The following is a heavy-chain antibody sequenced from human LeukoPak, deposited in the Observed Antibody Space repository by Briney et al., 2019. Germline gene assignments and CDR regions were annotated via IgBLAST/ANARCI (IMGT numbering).Heavy chain of an antibody. V-gene: IGHV3-23*01. CDR2: ISGSGGST. CDR1: GFTFSSYG. J-gene: IGHJ6*03. D-gene: IGHD4-11*01. Sequence: GGSLRLSCAASGFTFSSYGMSWVRPAPGKGLEWVSAISGSGGSTYYADSVKGRFTISRDNSKNTLYLQTNSLRAEDTAVYYCARGVPKTSYYYYYMDVWGKGTTVTVSS. CDR3: ARGVPKTSYYYYYMDV.